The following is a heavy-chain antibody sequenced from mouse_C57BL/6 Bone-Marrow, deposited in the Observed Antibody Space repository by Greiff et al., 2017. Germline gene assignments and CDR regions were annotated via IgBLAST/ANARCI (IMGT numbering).Heavy chain of an antibody. V-gene: IGHV1-74*01. D-gene: IGHD2-2*01. CDR2: IHPSDSDT. J-gene: IGHJ4*01. Sequence: QVQLQQPGAELVKPGASVKVSCKASGYTFTSYWMHWVKQRPGQGLEWIGRIHPSDSDTNYNQKFKCKATLTVDKSSSTAYMQLSSLTSEDSAVYYCLIYYGYDDGPYYYAMDYWGQGTSVTVSS. CDR3: LIYYGYDDGPYYYAMDY. CDR1: GYTFTSYW.